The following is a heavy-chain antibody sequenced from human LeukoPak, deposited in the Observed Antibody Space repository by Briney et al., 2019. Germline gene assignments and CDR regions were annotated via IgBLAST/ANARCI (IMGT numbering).Heavy chain of an antibody. Sequence: SETLSLTCTVSGYSISSGYYWGWIRQPPGKGLEWIGSIYHSGSTYYNPSLKSRVAISVDTSKNQFSLKLSSVTAADTAVYYCASRGNSDYWGQGTLATVSS. D-gene: IGHD4-23*01. CDR1: GYSISSGYY. CDR3: ASRGNSDY. CDR2: IYHSGST. V-gene: IGHV4-38-2*02. J-gene: IGHJ4*02.